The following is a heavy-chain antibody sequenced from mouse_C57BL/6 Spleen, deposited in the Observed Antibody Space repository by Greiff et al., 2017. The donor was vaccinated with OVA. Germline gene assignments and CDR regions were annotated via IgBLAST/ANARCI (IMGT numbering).Heavy chain of an antibody. J-gene: IGHJ4*01. V-gene: IGHV1-26*01. D-gene: IGHD1-1*01. CDR2: INPNNGGT. CDR3: ASAGAYYYGSSSYAMDY. Sequence: VQLQQSGPELVKPGASVKISCKASGYTFTDYYMNWVKQSHGKSLEWIGDINPNNGGTSYNQKFKGKATLTVDKSSSTAYMELRSLTSEDSAVYYCASAGAYYYGSSSYAMDYWGQGTSVTVSS. CDR1: GYTFTDYY.